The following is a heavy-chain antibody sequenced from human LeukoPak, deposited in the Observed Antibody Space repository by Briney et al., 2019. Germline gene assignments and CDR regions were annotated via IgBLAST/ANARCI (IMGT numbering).Heavy chain of an antibody. V-gene: IGHV1-8*01. D-gene: IGHD3-22*01. Sequence: ASVKVSCKASGYTFTSYDINWVRQATGQGLEWMGWMNPNSGNTGYAQKFQGRVTMTRNTSISTAYMELSSLRSEDTAIYYCARKSLTYYETLDAFDIWGQGTMVTVSS. CDR2: MNPNSGNT. J-gene: IGHJ3*02. CDR3: ARKSLTYYETLDAFDI. CDR1: GYTFTSYD.